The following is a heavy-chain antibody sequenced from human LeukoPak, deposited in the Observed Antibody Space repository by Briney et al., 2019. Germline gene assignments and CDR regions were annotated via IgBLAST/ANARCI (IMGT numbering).Heavy chain of an antibody. CDR2: INPNSGVT. CDR1: GYIFTGYY. V-gene: IGHV1-2*02. Sequence: ASVKVSCKASGYIFTGYYTHWVRQAPGQGLEWMGWINPNSGVTNYAQKFQGRVIMTRVTSISTAYMEVRRLRSDDTAVYYCARDAQFIVVVPAAKLNYMDVWGRGSTVTVSS. D-gene: IGHD2-2*01. CDR3: ARDAQFIVVVPAAKLNYMDV. J-gene: IGHJ6*03.